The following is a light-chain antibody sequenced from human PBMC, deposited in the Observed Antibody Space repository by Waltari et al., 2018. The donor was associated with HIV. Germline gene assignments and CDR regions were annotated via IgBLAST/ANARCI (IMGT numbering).Light chain of an antibody. V-gene: IGLV3-21*04. CDR1: NIGSKS. CDR2: DDD. Sequence: SYVLSQAPSVSVAPGKTATITCEGNNIGSKSVHWYQQKPGQAPVVVMYDDDDRPSGIPERFSGSNSGNTATLTISRVEAGDEADYYCQVWDSSGDQFGGG. CDR3: QVWDSSGDQ. J-gene: IGLJ3*02.